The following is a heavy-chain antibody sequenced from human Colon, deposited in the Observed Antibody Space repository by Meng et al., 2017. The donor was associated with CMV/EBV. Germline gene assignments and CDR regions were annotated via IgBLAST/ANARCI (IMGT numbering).Heavy chain of an antibody. V-gene: IGHV4-34*01. CDR2: INHSGST. D-gene: IGHD2-8*02. CDR1: GGSFSGYY. J-gene: IGHJ5*02. CDR3: ARGYWWSSP. Sequence: SETLSLTCAVYGGSFSGYYWSWIRQPPGKGLEWIGEINHSGSTNYNPSLKSRVTISVDTSKNQFSLKLSSVTAADTAVYYCARGYWWSSPWGQGTLVTVSS.